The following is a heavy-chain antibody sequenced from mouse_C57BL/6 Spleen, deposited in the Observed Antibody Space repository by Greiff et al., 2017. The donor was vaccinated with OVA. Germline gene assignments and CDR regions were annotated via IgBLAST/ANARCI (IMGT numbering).Heavy chain of an antibody. J-gene: IGHJ4*01. V-gene: IGHV1-26*01. Sequence: EVQLQQSGPELVKPGASVKISCKASGYTFTDYYMNWVKQSHGKSLEWIGDINPNNGGTSYNQKFKGKATLTVDKSSSTAYMELRSLTSEDSAVYYCARGGYYYGSSRHYYAMDYWGQGTSVTVSS. CDR3: ARGGYYYGSSRHYYAMDY. D-gene: IGHD1-1*01. CDR1: GYTFTDYY. CDR2: INPNNGGT.